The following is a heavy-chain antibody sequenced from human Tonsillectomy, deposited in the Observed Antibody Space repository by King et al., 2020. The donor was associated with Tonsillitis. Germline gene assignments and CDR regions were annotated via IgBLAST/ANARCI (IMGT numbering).Heavy chain of an antibody. V-gene: IGHV4-34*01. J-gene: IGHJ4*02. CDR2: VNHSGGT. CDR3: ARSPRGYYYALGSPTFYY. D-gene: IGHD3-10*01. Sequence: VQLQQWGAGLLKPSETLSLTFTVYVESFSGYYWSWIRQPPGKGLEWIGEVNHSGGTNYKPSLKSRVTISVDTSRNQFSLKLSSVTAADTALYYCARSPRGYYYALGSPTFYYWGQGTLVTVSS. CDR1: VESFSGYY.